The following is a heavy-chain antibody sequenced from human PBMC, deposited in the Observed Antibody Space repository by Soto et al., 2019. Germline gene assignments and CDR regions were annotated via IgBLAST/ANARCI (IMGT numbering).Heavy chain of an antibody. J-gene: IGHJ4*02. V-gene: IGHV3-30*18. CDR2: ISYDGSNK. D-gene: IGHD1-26*01. Sequence: SLRHSCAGSGFTFSPYVMHWVRQAPGKGLEWVAVISYDGSNKYYADSVKGRFTISRDNSKNTLYLQMNSLRAEDTAVYYCAKSYLQSGSFDYWGQGT. CDR1: GFTFSPYV. CDR3: AKSYLQSGSFDY.